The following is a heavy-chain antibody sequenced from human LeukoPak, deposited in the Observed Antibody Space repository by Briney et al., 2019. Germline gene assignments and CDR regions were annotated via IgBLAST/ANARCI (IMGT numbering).Heavy chain of an antibody. V-gene: IGHV3-30*18. Sequence: GGSLRLSCAASGFTLSSYWMHWVRQAPGKGLEWVALISYDGSNKYYADSVKGRFTISRDNSNNTLYLQMYSLRAEDTAVYYCAKELWGSSFDYWGQGTLVTVSS. CDR1: GFTLSSYW. CDR2: ISYDGSNK. J-gene: IGHJ4*02. CDR3: AKELWGSSFDY. D-gene: IGHD3-16*01.